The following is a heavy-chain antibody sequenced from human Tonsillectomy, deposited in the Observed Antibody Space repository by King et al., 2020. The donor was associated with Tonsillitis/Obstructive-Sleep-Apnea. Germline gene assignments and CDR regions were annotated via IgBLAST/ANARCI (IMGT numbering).Heavy chain of an antibody. D-gene: IGHD4-23*01. V-gene: IGHV4-59*01. Sequence: QLQESGPGLVKPSETLSLTCTVSGGSISSYYWSWIRQPPGKGLEWIGYIYYSGSTNYNPSLKSRVTISVDTSKNQFSLKLSSVTAADTAVYYCARALGDGGYYYYYYYMDVWGKGPRSPSP. CDR2: IYYSGST. CDR1: GGSISSYY. J-gene: IGHJ6*03. CDR3: ARALGDGGYYYYYYYMDV.